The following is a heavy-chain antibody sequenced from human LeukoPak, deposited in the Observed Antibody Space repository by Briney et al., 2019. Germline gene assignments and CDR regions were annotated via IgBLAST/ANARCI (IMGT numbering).Heavy chain of an antibody. CDR3: AKLTTVVTPQDY. D-gene: IGHD4-23*01. V-gene: IGHV4-39*01. J-gene: IGHJ4*02. Sequence: SETLSLTCTVSGGSISSSSYYWGWIRQPPGKGLEWIGSIYYSGSTYHNPSLKSRVTISVDTSKNQFSLKLSSVTAADTAVYYCAKLTTVVTPQDYWGQGTLVTVSS. CDR2: IYYSGST. CDR1: GGSISSSSYY.